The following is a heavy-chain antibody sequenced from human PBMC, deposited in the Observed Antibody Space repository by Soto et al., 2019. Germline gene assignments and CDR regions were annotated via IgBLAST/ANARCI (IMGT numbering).Heavy chain of an antibody. CDR2: IRSDGTDT. V-gene: IGHV3-74*01. Sequence: EVRLVESGGGLVQPGGSLRLSCEVSGFTFSSFWMHWVRQAPGKGLVWVSRIRSDGTDTNYAGSVKGRFTISRDNAKNTLYLQMKSLRVEDTGVYYGTKAPAVSGSRSEHWGQGTLVIVSS. D-gene: IGHD6-19*01. J-gene: IGHJ1*01. CDR3: TKAPAVSGSRSEH. CDR1: GFTFSSFW.